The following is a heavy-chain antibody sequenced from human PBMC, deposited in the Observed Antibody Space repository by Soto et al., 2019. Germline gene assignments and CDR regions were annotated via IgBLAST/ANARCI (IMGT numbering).Heavy chain of an antibody. CDR3: ARKPPGENWLDP. V-gene: IGHV5-10-1*01. CDR2: IDPSDSYT. CDR1: GYSFTSYW. J-gene: IGHJ5*02. Sequence: GESLKISCKGSGYSFTSYWISWVRQMPGKGLEWMGRIDPSDSYTNYSPSFQGHVTISADKSISTAYLQWSSLKASDTAMYYCARKPPGENWLDPWGQGTLVTVYS.